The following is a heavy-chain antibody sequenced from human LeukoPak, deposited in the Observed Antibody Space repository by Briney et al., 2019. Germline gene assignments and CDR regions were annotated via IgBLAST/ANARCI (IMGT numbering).Heavy chain of an antibody. CDR2: ISYDGSNK. CDR3: ARDRRVGATTTFFDY. Sequence: GGSLRLSCAASGFTFSSYAMHWVRQAPGKGLEWVAVISYDGSNKYYADSVEGRFTISRDNSKNTLYLQMNSLRAEDTAVYYCARDRRVGATTTFFDYWGQGTLVTVSS. CDR1: GFTFSSYA. J-gene: IGHJ4*02. V-gene: IGHV3-30-3*01. D-gene: IGHD1-26*01.